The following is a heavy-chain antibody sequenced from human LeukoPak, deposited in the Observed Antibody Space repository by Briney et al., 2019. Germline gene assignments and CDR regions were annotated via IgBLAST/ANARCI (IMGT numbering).Heavy chain of an antibody. J-gene: IGHJ6*04. V-gene: IGHV3-48*01. CDR1: GFTFSSYS. CDR2: ISSSSTTI. Sequence: GGSLRLSCAASGFTFSSYSMNWVRQAPGKGLEWVSYISSSSTTIYYADSVKGRFTISRDNSKNTLYLQMNSLRAEDTAVYYCAKDLTHRIAAAGTYLGTMDVWGKGTTVTVSS. CDR3: AKDLTHRIAAAGTYLGTMDV. D-gene: IGHD6-13*01.